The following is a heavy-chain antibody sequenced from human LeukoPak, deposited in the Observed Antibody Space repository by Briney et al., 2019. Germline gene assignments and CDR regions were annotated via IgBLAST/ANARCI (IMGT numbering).Heavy chain of an antibody. D-gene: IGHD6-19*01. Sequence: ASVKVSCKASGYTFTSYYMHWVRQATGQGLEWMGWMNPNSGNTGYAQKFQGRVTITRNTSISTAYMELSSLRSEDTAVYYCARVGSGWTYYYYYMDVWGKGTTVTVSS. CDR2: MNPNSGNT. CDR1: GYTFTSYY. V-gene: IGHV1-8*03. CDR3: ARVGSGWTYYYYYMDV. J-gene: IGHJ6*03.